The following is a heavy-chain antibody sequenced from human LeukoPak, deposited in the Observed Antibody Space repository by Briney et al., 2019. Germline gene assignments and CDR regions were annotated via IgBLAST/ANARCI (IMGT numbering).Heavy chain of an antibody. J-gene: IGHJ4*02. Sequence: SQTLSLTCTVSGGSISSGRYYWSWIRQPAGKGLEWIGRIYTSGSTNYNPSLKSRVTVSVDTSKNQFSLRLSSVTAADTAVYYCARYIYGVWHFDYWGQGTLVTVSS. CDR2: IYTSGST. V-gene: IGHV4-61*02. D-gene: IGHD2-8*01. CDR3: ARYIYGVWHFDY. CDR1: GGSISSGRYY.